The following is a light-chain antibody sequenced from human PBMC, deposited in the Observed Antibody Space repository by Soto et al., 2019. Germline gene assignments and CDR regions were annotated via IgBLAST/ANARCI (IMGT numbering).Light chain of an antibody. J-gene: IGLJ2*01. V-gene: IGLV6-57*04. CDR3: QSYDSSNHVV. Sequence: LTQPHSVSESPGKTVTISCTRSSGSIASNYVQWYQQRPGSAPTTVIYEDHQRPSGVPDRFSGSIDSSSNSASLTISGLKTEDEADYYCQSYDSSNHVVFGGGTKLTVL. CDR2: EDH. CDR1: SGSIASNY.